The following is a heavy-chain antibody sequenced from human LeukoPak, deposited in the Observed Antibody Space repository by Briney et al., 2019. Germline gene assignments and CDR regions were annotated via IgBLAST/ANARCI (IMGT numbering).Heavy chain of an antibody. CDR2: ISGSGGNT. CDR1: GFTFSRYA. V-gene: IGHV3-23*01. D-gene: IGHD3-10*01. J-gene: IGHJ4*02. CDR3: AKDLALGGDSIFDY. Sequence: GGSLRLSCAASGFTFSRYAMSWVRQAPGKGLEWVSAISGSGGNTYYADSVKGRFTISRDSSKNTLYLQMNSLRAEDTAMYYCAKDLALGGDSIFDYWGQGTLVTVSS.